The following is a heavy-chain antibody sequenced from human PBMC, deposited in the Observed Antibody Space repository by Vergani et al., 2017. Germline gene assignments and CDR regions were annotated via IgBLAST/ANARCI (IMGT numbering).Heavy chain of an antibody. CDR2: IYWNDDK. V-gene: IGHV2-5*01. J-gene: IGHJ4*02. Sequence: QITLKESGPTLVKPTQTLTLTCTFSGFSLSTSGVGVGWIRQPPGKALEWLALIYWNDDKRDSPSLKSRLTITKDTSKNQVVLTMTNMDPVDTATYYCARIVCSGGSCYNYFDYWGQGTLVTVSS. CDR1: GFSLSTSGVG. CDR3: ARIVCSGGSCYNYFDY. D-gene: IGHD2-15*01.